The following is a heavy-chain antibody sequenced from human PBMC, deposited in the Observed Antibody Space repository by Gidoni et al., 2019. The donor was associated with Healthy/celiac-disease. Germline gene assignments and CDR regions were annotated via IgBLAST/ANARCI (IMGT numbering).Heavy chain of an antibody. D-gene: IGHD5-12*01. Sequence: QVQLQQWGAGLLKPSATLSLTCAVYGGSFSGYYWSWIRQPPGKGLEWIGEINHSGSTNYNPSLKSRVTISVDTSKNQFSLKLSSVTAADTAVYYCARGRSIVATIPYFDYWGQGALVTVSS. CDR1: GGSFSGYY. CDR3: ARGRSIVATIPYFDY. CDR2: INHSGST. V-gene: IGHV4-34*01. J-gene: IGHJ4*02.